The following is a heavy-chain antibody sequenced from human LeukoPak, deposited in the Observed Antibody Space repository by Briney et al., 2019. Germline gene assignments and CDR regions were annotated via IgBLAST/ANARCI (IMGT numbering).Heavy chain of an antibody. CDR3: AGGPHPNYYDTSGYHFYCYY. CDR2: ISSSGSTI. J-gene: IGHJ4*02. D-gene: IGHD3-22*01. Sequence: GGSLRLSCAASGFTFSDYYMSWIRQAPGKGLEWVSYISSSGSTIYYGDSVKGRFTISRDNAKNSLYLQMNSLRAEDTAVYYLAGGPHPNYYDTSGYHFYCYYYGQGSLVAVAS. V-gene: IGHV3-11*04. CDR1: GFTFSDYY.